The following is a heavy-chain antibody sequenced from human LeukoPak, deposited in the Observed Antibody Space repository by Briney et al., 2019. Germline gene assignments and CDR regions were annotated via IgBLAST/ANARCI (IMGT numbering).Heavy chain of an antibody. CDR3: ARGPLRYFDWLPQTGFDY. V-gene: IGHV4-59*10. Sequence: SETLSLTCAVYGGSFSGYYWSWIRQPAGKGLEWIGRIYTSGSTNYNPSLKSRVTMSVDTSKNQFSLKLSSVTAADTAVYYCARGPLRYFDWLPQTGFDYWGQGTLVTVSS. CDR2: IYTSGST. D-gene: IGHD3-9*01. J-gene: IGHJ4*02. CDR1: GGSFSGYY.